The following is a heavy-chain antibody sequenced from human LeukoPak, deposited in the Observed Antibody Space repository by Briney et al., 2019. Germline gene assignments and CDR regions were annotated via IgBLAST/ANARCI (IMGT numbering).Heavy chain of an antibody. CDR1: GGTFSSYA. V-gene: IGHV1-69*06. CDR2: IIPIFGTA. D-gene: IGHD6-6*01. Sequence: SVKVSCEASGGTFSSYAISWVRQAPGQGLEWMGGIIPIFGTANYAQKLQGRVTITADKSTSTAYMELSSLRSEDTAVYYCARAATYSSSSTPQNPYYYYYMDVWGKGTTVTVSS. J-gene: IGHJ6*03. CDR3: ARAATYSSSSTPQNPYYYYYMDV.